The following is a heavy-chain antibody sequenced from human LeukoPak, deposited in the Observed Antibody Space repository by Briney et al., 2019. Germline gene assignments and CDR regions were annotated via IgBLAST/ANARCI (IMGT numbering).Heavy chain of an antibody. CDR3: VRVTSGWYKDY. J-gene: IGHJ4*02. D-gene: IGHD6-19*01. V-gene: IGHV3-11*06. CDR2: ISSSSSYT. Sequence: PGGSLRLSCAASAFSFSDYYMTWIRQAPGKGLEWVSYISSSSSYTNYADSAKGRFTISRDNAKNSLYLQMNSLRAEDTAVYYCVRVTSGWYKDYWGQGTLVTVSS. CDR1: AFSFSDYY.